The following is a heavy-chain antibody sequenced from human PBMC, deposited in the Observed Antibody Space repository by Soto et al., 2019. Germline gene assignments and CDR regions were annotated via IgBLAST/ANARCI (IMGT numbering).Heavy chain of an antibody. CDR2: INPEGSDK. CDR3: ARSQWSAADI. V-gene: IGHV3-7*01. J-gene: IGHJ3*02. Sequence: EVQLVESGGGSVQPGGSLRLSCAASQLTFSSYWMSWVRQAPGKGLEWVAHINPEGSDKYYVDSVKGRFTISKDNAHTSLWLQMSDLSFEDTAVYFCARSQWSAADIRGQGTLVTVSS. D-gene: IGHD3-3*01. CDR1: QLTFSSYW.